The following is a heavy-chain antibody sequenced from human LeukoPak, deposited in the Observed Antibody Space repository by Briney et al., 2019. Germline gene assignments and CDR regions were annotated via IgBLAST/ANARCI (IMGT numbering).Heavy chain of an antibody. D-gene: IGHD3-22*01. CDR1: GFTFSSYA. CDR2: ISYDGSNN. CDR3: ARDKYDSSGTYGY. Sequence: GGSLRLSCAASGFTFSSYAMHWVRQAPGKGLEWVAVISYDGSNNYYADSVKGRFTISRDNSKNTLYLQMNSLRAEDTAVYYCARDKYDSSGTYGYWGQGTLVTVSS. J-gene: IGHJ4*02. V-gene: IGHV3-30-3*01.